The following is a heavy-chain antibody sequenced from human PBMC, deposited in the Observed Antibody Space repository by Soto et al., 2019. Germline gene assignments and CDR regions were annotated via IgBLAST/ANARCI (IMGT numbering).Heavy chain of an antibody. V-gene: IGHV6-1*01. CDR2: TYYRSRWYN. D-gene: IGHD2-15*01. Sequence: SPSLSLICAMSGDSVSSNSAAWNWIRQSTSRGLEWLGRTYYRSRWYNDYALSVRGRVTINPDTSKNQFSLQLNSVTPDDTAVYYCARDRSTLGANWFDPWGQGTLVTVSS. CDR3: ARDRSTLGANWFDP. J-gene: IGHJ5*02. CDR1: GDSVSSNSAA.